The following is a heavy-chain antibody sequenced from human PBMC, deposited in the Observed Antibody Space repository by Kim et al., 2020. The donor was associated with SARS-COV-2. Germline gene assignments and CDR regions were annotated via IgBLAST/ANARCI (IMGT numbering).Heavy chain of an antibody. J-gene: IGHJ6*02. V-gene: IGHV3-11*06. D-gene: IGHD2-2*01. Sequence: GRFTISRDNDKNSLYLQMNRLRAEDTAVYYCARDDMVVVPAAARYGMDVWGQGTTVTVSS. CDR3: ARDDMVVVPAAARYGMDV.